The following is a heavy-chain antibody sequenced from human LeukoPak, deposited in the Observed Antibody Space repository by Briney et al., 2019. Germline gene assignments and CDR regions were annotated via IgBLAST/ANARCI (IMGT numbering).Heavy chain of an antibody. J-gene: IGHJ6*04. CDR1: GGTFSSYA. CDR2: IIPIFGTA. D-gene: IGHD2-15*01. Sequence: ASVKVSCKASGGTFSSYAISWVRQAAGQGLEWMGGIIPIFGTANYAQKFQGRVTITADESTSTAYMELSSLRSEDTAVYYCARANCSGGSCYSEYYYGMNVWGKGTTVTVSS. CDR3: ARANCSGGSCYSEYYYGMNV. V-gene: IGHV1-69*13.